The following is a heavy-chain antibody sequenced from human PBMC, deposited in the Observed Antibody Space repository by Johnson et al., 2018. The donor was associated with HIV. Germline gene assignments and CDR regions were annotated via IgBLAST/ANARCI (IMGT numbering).Heavy chain of an antibody. CDR2: ISYNGNNK. V-gene: IGHV3-30*04. Sequence: QVQLVESGGGVVQPGRSLRLSCEASEFTFSNYPMHWVRQAPGKGLEWVAVISYNGNNKYYADSLKGRFTISRDNSKNTLFLQMNSLRDEDTAVYFCAKGGVWEIPLGFGAVDFWGQGTMVSASS. CDR1: EFTFSNYP. J-gene: IGHJ3*01. CDR3: AKGGVWEIPLGFGAVDF. D-gene: IGHD1-26*01.